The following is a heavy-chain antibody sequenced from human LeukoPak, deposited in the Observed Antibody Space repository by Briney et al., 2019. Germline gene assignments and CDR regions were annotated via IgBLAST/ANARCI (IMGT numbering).Heavy chain of an antibody. CDR3: AKGAYDYIEMGYFDY. Sequence: GGSLRLSCAASGFTFSDYSMNWVRQAPGKGLEWVSLIIGSSGDTFYADSVKGRFTISRDNSKNRLYLQMNSLRAEDTALYYCAKGAYDYIEMGYFDYWGQGTLVTVSS. J-gene: IGHJ4*02. CDR1: GFTFSDYS. CDR2: IIGSSGDT. V-gene: IGHV3-23*01. D-gene: IGHD5-12*01.